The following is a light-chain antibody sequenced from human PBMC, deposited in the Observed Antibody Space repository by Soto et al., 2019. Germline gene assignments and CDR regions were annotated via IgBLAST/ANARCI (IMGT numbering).Light chain of an antibody. J-gene: IGKJ1*01. CDR3: QQYNSYSGT. CDR1: QGIGNA. CDR2: DAS. Sequence: AIQMTHSPSSLSASVGDRVTISCRASQGIGNALGWYQQKPGKAPKLLIYDASSLESGVPSRFSGSGSGTEFTLTISSLQPDDFATYYCQQYNSYSGTFGQGTKVDIK. V-gene: IGKV1-13*02.